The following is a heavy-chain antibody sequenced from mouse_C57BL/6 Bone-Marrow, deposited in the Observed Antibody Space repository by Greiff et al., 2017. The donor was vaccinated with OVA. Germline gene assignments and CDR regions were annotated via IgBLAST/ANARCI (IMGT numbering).Heavy chain of an antibody. Sequence: VQLQQSGAELVKPGASVKLSCKASGYTFTSYDINWVRQRPEQGLAWIGWIFPGDGSTKYNEKFKGQATLTTDKSSSTAYMQLSRLTSEDSAVYFCARSNSLLRLWYFDVWGAGTTVTVSS. V-gene: IGHV1-85*01. CDR1: GYTFTSYD. CDR3: ARSNSLLRLWYFDV. J-gene: IGHJ1*01. CDR2: IFPGDGST. D-gene: IGHD1-2*01.